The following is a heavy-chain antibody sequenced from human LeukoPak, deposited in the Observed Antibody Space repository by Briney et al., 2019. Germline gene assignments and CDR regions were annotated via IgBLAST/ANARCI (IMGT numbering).Heavy chain of an antibody. J-gene: IGHJ4*02. CDR2: IYTSGST. CDR3: ARDQGSYGSGSYLGY. V-gene: IGHV4-4*07. Sequence: SETLSLTCTVSGGSISSYYWSWIRQPAGKGLEWIGRIYTSGSTNYNPSLKSQVTMSVDTSKNQFSLKLSSVTAADTAVYYCARDQGSYGSGSYLGYWGQGTLVTVSS. D-gene: IGHD3-10*01. CDR1: GGSISSYY.